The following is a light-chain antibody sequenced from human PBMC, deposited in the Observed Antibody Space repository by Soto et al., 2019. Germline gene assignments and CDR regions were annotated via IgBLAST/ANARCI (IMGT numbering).Light chain of an antibody. V-gene: IGKV3-20*01. J-gene: IGKJ1*01. CDR1: QSVTSTY. Sequence: EIVLTQSPGTLSLSPGERATLSCRASQSVTSTYLAWYQQKPGQAPRLLIYGASNRAAGIPDTFTGSGSWTDFTLTTSRLEPEDFAVYYCQQYHTSVRTFGQETKVEIK. CDR2: GAS. CDR3: QQYHTSVRT.